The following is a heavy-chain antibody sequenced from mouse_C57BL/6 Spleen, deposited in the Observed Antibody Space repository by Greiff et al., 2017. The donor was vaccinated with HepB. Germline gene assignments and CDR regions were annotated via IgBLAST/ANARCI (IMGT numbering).Heavy chain of an antibody. CDR1: GFTFSDYY. Sequence: EVQLVESEGGLVQPGSSMKLSCTASGFTFSDYYMAWVRQVPEKGLEWVANINYDGSSTYYLDSLKSRFIISRDNAKNILYLQMSSLKSEDTATYYCARERGDLFHYFDYWGQGTTLTVSS. CDR2: INYDGSST. J-gene: IGHJ2*01. CDR3: ARERGDLFHYFDY. V-gene: IGHV5-16*01.